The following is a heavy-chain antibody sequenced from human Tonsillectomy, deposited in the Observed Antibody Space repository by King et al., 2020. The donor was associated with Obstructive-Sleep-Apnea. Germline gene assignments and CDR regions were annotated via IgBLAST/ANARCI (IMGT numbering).Heavy chain of an antibody. V-gene: IGHV3-23*04. D-gene: IGHD5-18*01. CDR3: AKRVDTAMVFDY. Sequence: VQLVESGGGLVQPGGSLRLSCAASGFTFSNYAMSWVRQAPGKWLEVVSAINTGGGTTYYADSGKGRFTISRDNSKNTLYLQMNNLRAEDTAVYYCAKRVDTAMVFDYWGQGTLVTVSS. CDR1: GFTFSNYA. J-gene: IGHJ4*02. CDR2: INTGGGTT.